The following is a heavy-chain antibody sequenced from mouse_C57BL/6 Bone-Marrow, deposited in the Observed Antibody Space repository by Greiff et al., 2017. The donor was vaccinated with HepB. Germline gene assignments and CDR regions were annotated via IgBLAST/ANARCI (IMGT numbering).Heavy chain of an antibody. CDR2: IYPRSGNT. J-gene: IGHJ2*01. Sequence: QVQLQQSGAELARPGASVKLSCKASGYTFTSYGISWVKQRTGQGLEWIGEIYPRSGNTYYNEKFKGKATLTADKSSSTAYMELRSLTSEDSAVYFCALYDYDGVDYWGQGTTLTVSS. CDR3: ALYDYDGVDY. D-gene: IGHD2-4*01. CDR1: GYTFTSYG. V-gene: IGHV1-81*01.